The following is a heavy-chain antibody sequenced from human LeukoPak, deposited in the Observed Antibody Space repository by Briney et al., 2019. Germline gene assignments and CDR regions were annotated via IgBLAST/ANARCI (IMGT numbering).Heavy chain of an antibody. J-gene: IGHJ4*02. CDR2: INPNSGGT. CDR3: AVVVWELAEEDGFDY. V-gene: IGHV1-2*02. D-gene: IGHD1-26*01. CDR1: GYTFTGYY. Sequence: GASVKVSCKASGYTFTGYYMHWVRQAPGQGLEWMGWINPNSGGTNYAQKFQGRVTMTRDTSISTAYMELSRLRSDDTAVYYCAVVVWELAEEDGFDYWGQGTLVTVSS.